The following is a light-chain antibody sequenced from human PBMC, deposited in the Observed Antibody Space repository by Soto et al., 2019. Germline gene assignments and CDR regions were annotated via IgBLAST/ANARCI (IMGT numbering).Light chain of an antibody. CDR2: GAS. Sequence: EILMTQSPATLSVSPGDRATLSCRASQSVSNNLAWYQQRPGQAPRLLIYGASTRATGIPARFSGSGSGTEFTLTISSLQSEDFAVYYCQQRSNWPRTFGQGTKVEIK. J-gene: IGKJ1*01. CDR1: QSVSNN. CDR3: QQRSNWPRT. V-gene: IGKV3-15*01.